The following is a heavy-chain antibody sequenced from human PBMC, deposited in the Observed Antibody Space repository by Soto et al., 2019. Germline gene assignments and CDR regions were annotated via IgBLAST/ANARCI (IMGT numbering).Heavy chain of an antibody. V-gene: IGHV3-30-3*01. Sequence: QVQLVESGGGVVQPGRSLRLSCAASGFTFSSYAMHWVRQAPGKGLEWVAVISYDGSNKYYADSVKGRFTISRDNSKNTLYLQMNSLRVEDTAVYYCASLSFDYVWGSYLRGGFDPWGQGTLVTVSS. CDR1: GFTFSSYA. CDR2: ISYDGSNK. CDR3: ASLSFDYVWGSYLRGGFDP. J-gene: IGHJ5*02. D-gene: IGHD3-16*01.